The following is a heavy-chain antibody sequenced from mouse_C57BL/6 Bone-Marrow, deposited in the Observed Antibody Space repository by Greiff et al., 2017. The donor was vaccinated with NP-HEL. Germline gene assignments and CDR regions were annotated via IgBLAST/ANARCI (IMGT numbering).Heavy chain of an antibody. CDR2: IDPSDSYT. CDR1: GYTFTSYW. Sequence: QVQLKQPGAELVKPGASVKLSCKASGYTFTSYWMQWVKQRPGQGLEWIGEIDPSDSYTNYNQKFKGKATLTVDTSSSTAYMQLSSLTSEDSAVYYCARCITTVVIIRYYAMDYWGQGTSVTVSS. V-gene: IGHV1-50*01. J-gene: IGHJ4*01. D-gene: IGHD1-1*01. CDR3: ARCITTVVIIRYYAMDY.